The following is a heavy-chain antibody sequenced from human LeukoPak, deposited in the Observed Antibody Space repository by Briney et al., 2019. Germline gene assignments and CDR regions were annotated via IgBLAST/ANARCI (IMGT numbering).Heavy chain of an antibody. CDR1: GFTVSSNY. D-gene: IGHD6-6*01. J-gene: IGHJ4*02. Sequence: PGGSLRLSCAASGFTVSSNYMSWVRQAPGKWLEWVSVIYSGGSTYYADSVKGRFTISRDNSKNTLYLQMNSLRAEDTAVYYCAGSPIAARTDHWGQGTLVTVSS. CDR3: AGSPIAARTDH. CDR2: IYSGGST. V-gene: IGHV3-53*01.